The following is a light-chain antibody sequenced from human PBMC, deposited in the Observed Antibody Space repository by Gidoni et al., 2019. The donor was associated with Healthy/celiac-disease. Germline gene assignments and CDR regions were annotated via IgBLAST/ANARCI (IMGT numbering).Light chain of an antibody. CDR2: LNSDGSH. CDR1: SGHSSYA. J-gene: IGLJ2*01. V-gene: IGLV4-69*01. Sequence: QLVLPPSPSASASLGASLKLTCTLSSGHSSYAIAWHQQQPEKGPRYLMKLNSDGSHSKGDGIPDRFSGSSSGAGRYLTISSLQSEDEADYYCQTWGTGIVVFGGGTKLTVL. CDR3: QTWGTGIVV.